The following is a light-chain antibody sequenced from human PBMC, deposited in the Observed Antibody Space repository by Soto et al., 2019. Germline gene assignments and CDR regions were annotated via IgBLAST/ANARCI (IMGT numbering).Light chain of an antibody. CDR3: QQYYSSPQT. CDR2: WAS. J-gene: IGKJ2*01. CDR1: QSVLYNSNNKNY. Sequence: DIVMTQSPDSLAVSLGERATINCKSSQSVLYNSNNKNYLAWYQQKPGQPPKLLIYWASTRESGVPDRFSGSGSGTDFTLTIRSLQTEDVAVYYCQQYYSSPQTXGXGTKLEIK. V-gene: IGKV4-1*01.